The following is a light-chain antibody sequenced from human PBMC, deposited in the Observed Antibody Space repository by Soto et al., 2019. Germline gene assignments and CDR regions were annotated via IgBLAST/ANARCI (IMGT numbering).Light chain of an antibody. CDR1: SSKIGSNT. CDR2: SNN. Sequence: QSVLTQPPSASGTPGQRVTISCSGSSSKIGSNTVNWSQQPPGTAPNLLIYSNNQRPSGVPDRFSGSKSGTSASLAISGLQSEDEADYYCAAWDDSLNGVVFGGGTKLTVL. CDR3: AAWDDSLNGVV. V-gene: IGLV1-44*01. J-gene: IGLJ2*01.